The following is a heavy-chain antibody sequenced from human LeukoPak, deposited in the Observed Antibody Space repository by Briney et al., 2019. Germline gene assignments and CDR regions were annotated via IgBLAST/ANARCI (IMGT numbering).Heavy chain of an antibody. CDR2: IIPILGIA. J-gene: IGHJ4*02. Sequence: SVKVSCKASGGTFSSYTISWVRQAPGQGLEWMGRIIPILGIANYAQKFQGRVTITADKSTSTAYMELSSLRSEDTAVYYCARAVYSSASSYFDYWGQGALVTDCS. V-gene: IGHV1-69*02. CDR3: ARAVYSSASSYFDY. CDR1: GGTFSSYT. D-gene: IGHD6-6*01.